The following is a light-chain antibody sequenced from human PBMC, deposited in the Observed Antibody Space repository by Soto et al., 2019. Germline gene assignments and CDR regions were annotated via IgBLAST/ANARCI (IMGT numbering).Light chain of an antibody. CDR1: SLNIGAGYD. V-gene: IGLV1-40*01. Sequence: QSVLTQPPSVSRAPGQRVTILDAGSSLNIGAGYDVHWYQQLPGTAPKLLIYGNSNRPSGVPDRFSGSKSGTSASLAITGLQAEDEADYYCQCYDSSLSGSYVFGTGTKLTVL. J-gene: IGLJ1*01. CDR2: GNS. CDR3: QCYDSSLSGSYV.